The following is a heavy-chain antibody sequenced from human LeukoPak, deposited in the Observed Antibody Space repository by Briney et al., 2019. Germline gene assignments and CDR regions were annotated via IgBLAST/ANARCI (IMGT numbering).Heavy chain of an antibody. V-gene: IGHV1-69*13. CDR3: ARGGILRYFDWSKVPQQAHMDV. D-gene: IGHD3-9*01. Sequence: SVKVSCKASGGTFSSYVISWVRQAPGQGLEWMGGIIPMFGTTNYAQKFQGRVTITADESTSTAYMELSSLRSEDTAVYYCARGGILRYFDWSKVPQQAHMDVWGKGTTVTISS. J-gene: IGHJ6*03. CDR2: IIPMFGTT. CDR1: GGTFSSYV.